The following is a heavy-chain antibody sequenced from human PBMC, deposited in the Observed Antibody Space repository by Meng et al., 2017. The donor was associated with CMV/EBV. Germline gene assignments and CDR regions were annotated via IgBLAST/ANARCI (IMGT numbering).Heavy chain of an antibody. D-gene: IGHD1-26*01. V-gene: IGHV1-69*12. J-gene: IGHJ4*02. Sequence: QVQCVQAAGEVKKPGSSVKVSCKTSGGTFSTFAISGVRQAPGEGLEWMGGIIPVFETANYAERFQDRVTITADDSTTTAYMELSSLRADDTALYFCARGGDSWYSDYWGQGTLVTVSS. CDR2: IIPVFETA. CDR3: ARGGDSWYSDY. CDR1: GGTFSTFA.